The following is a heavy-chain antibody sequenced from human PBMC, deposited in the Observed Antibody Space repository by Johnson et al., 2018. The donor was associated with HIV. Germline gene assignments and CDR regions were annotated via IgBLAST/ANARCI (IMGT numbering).Heavy chain of an antibody. CDR3: VGGSRYTHDNDDVFLLQAFDF. CDR1: GFTFDDYA. V-gene: IGHV3-30*04. D-gene: IGHD3-16*01. CDR2: ISYDGSDK. J-gene: IGHJ3*01. Sequence: QVQLVESGGGLVQPGRSLRLSCAASGFTFDDYAMHWVRQAPAKGLEWVAFISYDGSDKYYADSVKGRLTISRDSSKNTLYLEMNSLRAEDTAVFYCVGGSRYTHDNDDVFLLQAFDFWGQGTVVTVSS.